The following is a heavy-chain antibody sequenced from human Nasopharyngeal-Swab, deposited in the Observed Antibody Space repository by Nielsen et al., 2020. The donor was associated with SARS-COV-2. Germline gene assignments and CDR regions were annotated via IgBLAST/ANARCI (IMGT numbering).Heavy chain of an antibody. V-gene: IGHV6-1*01. J-gene: IGHJ4*02. CDR2: TYYRSKWYN. CDR3: ARVIYGGGRMQFDY. CDR1: GDSVSSNSAA. Sequence: SETLSLTCAISGDSVSSNSAAWNWIRQSPSRGLEWLGTTYYRSKWYNDYAVSVKSRITINPDTSKNQFSLQLNSVTPEDTAVYYCARVIYGGGRMQFDYWGQGTLVTVSS. D-gene: IGHD4-23*01.